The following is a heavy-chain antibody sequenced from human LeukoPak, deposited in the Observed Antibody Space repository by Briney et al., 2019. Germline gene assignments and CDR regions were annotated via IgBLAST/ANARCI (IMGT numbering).Heavy chain of an antibody. CDR2: IIPIFGTA. Sequence: ASVKVSCKASGYTFTNYAISWVRQAPGQGLEWMGGIIPIFGTANYAQKFQGRVTITADESTSTAYMELSSLRSEDTAVYYCARAGPRSGLRKYYFDYWGQGTLVTVSS. D-gene: IGHD4-17*01. CDR3: ARAGPRSGLRKYYFDY. J-gene: IGHJ4*02. CDR1: GYTFTNYA. V-gene: IGHV1-69*13.